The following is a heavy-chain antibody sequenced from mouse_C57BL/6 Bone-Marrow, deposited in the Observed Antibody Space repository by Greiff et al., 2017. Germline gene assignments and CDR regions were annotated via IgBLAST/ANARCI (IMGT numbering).Heavy chain of an antibody. CDR1: GYTFTGYW. CDR2: ILPGSGST. V-gene: IGHV1-9*01. CDR3: ARRRSRGYFDV. Sequence: VQLQQSGAELMKPGASVKLSCKATGYTFTGYWIEWVKQRPGHGLEWIGEILPGSGSTNYNEKFKGKATFTADTSCNGAYMQLSSLTTEDSAIYYCARRRSRGYFDVWGTGTTVTVSS. J-gene: IGHJ1*03.